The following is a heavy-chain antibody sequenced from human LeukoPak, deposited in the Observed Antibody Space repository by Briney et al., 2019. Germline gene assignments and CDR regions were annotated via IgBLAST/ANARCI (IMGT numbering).Heavy chain of an antibody. D-gene: IGHD6-13*01. CDR3: ARAVSPPAHSTWYAFDY. J-gene: IGHJ4*02. V-gene: IGHV3-11*05. CDR1: GFTFSDYY. Sequence: PGGSLRLSCAASGFTFSDYYMSWIRQAPGKGLEWVSYISSSSSYTNYADSVKGRFTISRDNSKNTLYLQMNSLRAEDTAVYYCARAVSPPAHSTWYAFDYWGQGTLVTVSS. CDR2: ISSSSSYT.